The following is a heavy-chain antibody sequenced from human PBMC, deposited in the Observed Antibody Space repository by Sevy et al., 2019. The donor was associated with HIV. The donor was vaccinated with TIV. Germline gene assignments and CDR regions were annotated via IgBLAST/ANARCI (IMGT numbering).Heavy chain of an antibody. D-gene: IGHD3-16*01. CDR2: IYHSGST. Sequence: SETLSLTCAVSGGSISSVNWWHWVRQPPGKGLEWIGEIYHSGSTNYNPSLKSRVTISVDNSKNQFSLKLSSVTAADTAVYYCARGGETPRGFDPWGQGSLGTVSS. V-gene: IGHV4-4*02. CDR1: GGSISSVNW. J-gene: IGHJ5*02. CDR3: ARGGETPRGFDP.